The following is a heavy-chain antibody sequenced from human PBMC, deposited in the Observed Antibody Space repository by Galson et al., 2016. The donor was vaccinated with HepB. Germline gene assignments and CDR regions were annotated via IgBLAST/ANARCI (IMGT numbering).Heavy chain of an antibody. V-gene: IGHV3-21*01. D-gene: IGHD6-19*01. CDR3: ASRHSGWYYFDY. J-gene: IGHJ4*02. CDR2: ISGGSSYI. Sequence: SLRLSCAVSGITFRSYTMHWVRQAPGKGLEWVSSISGGSSYIYSADSVKGRFTISRDNAKNSLYLQMNSLRAEDTAVYYCASRHSGWYYFDYWGQGTLVTVSS. CDR1: GITFRSYT.